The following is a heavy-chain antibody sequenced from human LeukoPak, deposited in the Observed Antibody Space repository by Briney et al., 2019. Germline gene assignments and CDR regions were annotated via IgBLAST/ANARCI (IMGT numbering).Heavy chain of an antibody. CDR1: GGSITTTYY. CDR2: LYHSGNS. CDR3: TRRQTNFYGSGAPFDP. Sequence: SETLSLTCSVSGGSITTTYYWSWIRQPPGGGLEWIASLYHSGNSNYNPSLKSRVTMSVDTSKNRFSLQLTSMTAAGTAIYYCTRRQTNFYGSGAPFDPWGQGTLVTVSS. V-gene: IGHV4-39*01. D-gene: IGHD3-10*01. J-gene: IGHJ5*02.